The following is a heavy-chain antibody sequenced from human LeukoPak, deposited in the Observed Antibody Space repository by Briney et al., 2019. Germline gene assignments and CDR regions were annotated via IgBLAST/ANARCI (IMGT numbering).Heavy chain of an antibody. CDR1: GFTFSSYS. CDR2: ISSSSSYI. V-gene: IGHV3-21*01. CDR3: ARSASGAFDI. Sequence: PGGSLRLSCAASGFTFSSYSMNRVRQAPGKGLEWVSSISSSSSYIYYADSVKGRFTISRDNAKNSLYLQMNSLRAEDTAVYYCARSASGAFDIWGQGTMVTVSS. D-gene: IGHD6-25*01. J-gene: IGHJ3*02.